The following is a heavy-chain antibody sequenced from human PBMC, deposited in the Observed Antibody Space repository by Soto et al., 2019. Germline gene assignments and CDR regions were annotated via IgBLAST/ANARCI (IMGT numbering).Heavy chain of an antibody. CDR2: IYYSGST. Sequence: SETLSLTCTVSGGAISSYYWSWTRQPPGKGLEWIGYIYYSGSTNYNPSLKSRVTISVDTSKSQFSLKLSSVTAADTAVYYCARSYYYVPSRPYLLDFWGQRTLVTVSS. J-gene: IGHJ4*02. CDR3: ARSYYYVPSRPYLLDF. CDR1: GGAISSYY. D-gene: IGHD3-10*02. V-gene: IGHV4-59*01.